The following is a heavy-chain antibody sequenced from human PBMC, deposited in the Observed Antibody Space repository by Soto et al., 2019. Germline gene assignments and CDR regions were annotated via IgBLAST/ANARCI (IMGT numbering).Heavy chain of an antibody. V-gene: IGHV5-51*01. CDR2: IYPDDSDT. D-gene: IGHD3-16*01. Sequence: GESLKISCEASGYSFTFYWIAWVRQLPGKGLEWMGIIYPDDSDTRYSPSFQGQVTISADESITTAFLQWSSLKASDTGMYYCAIHQGEHSAFDIWGQGTMVTVSS. CDR3: AIHQGEHSAFDI. J-gene: IGHJ3*02. CDR1: GYSFTFYW.